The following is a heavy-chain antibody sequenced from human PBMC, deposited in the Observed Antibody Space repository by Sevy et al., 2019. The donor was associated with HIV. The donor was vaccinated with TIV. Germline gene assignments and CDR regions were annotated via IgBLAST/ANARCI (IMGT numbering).Heavy chain of an antibody. CDR3: SKGVGEIEDKNGFDA. D-gene: IGHD1-26*01. CDR2: ISISGADK. CDR1: GFTLSSYA. J-gene: IGHJ5*02. V-gene: IGHV3-23*01. Sequence: GGSLRLSCAASGFTLSSYAMRWVRQAPGKGLEWVSSISISGADKYYADSVKGRFTISRDNSQNRLYLQMNSLNAENTALYYGSKGVGEIEDKNGFDAWGQGTLVTVSS.